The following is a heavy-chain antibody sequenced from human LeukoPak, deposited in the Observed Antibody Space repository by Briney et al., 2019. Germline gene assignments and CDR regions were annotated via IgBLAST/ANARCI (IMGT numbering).Heavy chain of an antibody. J-gene: IGHJ4*02. CDR2: ISAYNGNT. Sequence: ASVKVSCKASGYTFTSYGISWVRQAPGQGLEWMGWISAYNGNTNYAQKLQGRVTMTTDTSTSTAYMELRSLRSDDTAVYYCARGRVLYYYDSSDLLIWGQGTLVTVSS. CDR3: ARGRVLYYYDSSDLLI. V-gene: IGHV1-18*01. CDR1: GYTFTSYG. D-gene: IGHD3-22*01.